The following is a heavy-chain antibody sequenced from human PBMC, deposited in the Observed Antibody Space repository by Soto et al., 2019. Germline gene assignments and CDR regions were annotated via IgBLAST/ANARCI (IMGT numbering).Heavy chain of an antibody. V-gene: IGHV4-39*02. CDR3: ARDRTQQTVFDH. J-gene: IGHJ4*02. Sequence: SETLSLTCTVSGGSISSTTYYWAWIRQPPGKGLEWIGSIYYSGNTNYNPSLTSRLTISVDTSKNKFSLNLSSVTAADTAVYYCARDRTQQTVFDHWGQGNMVTVSS. CDR1: GGSISSTTYY. CDR2: IYYSGNT.